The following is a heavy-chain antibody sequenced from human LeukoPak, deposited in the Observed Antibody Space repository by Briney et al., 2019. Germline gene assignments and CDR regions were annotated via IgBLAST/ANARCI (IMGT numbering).Heavy chain of an antibody. D-gene: IGHD3-3*01. V-gene: IGHV4-61*02. CDR2: ISTRGST. Sequence: SETLSLTCTVSGDSISSGNYYWNWIRQPAGKGLEWIGRISTRGSTHFNPCLKSRVTISVDTSKNQFSLKLSAVTAADTAVYYCARDFPFWSNYLEYYYYMDVWGKGTTVTVSS. CDR1: GDSISSGNYY. J-gene: IGHJ6*03. CDR3: ARDFPFWSNYLEYYYYMDV.